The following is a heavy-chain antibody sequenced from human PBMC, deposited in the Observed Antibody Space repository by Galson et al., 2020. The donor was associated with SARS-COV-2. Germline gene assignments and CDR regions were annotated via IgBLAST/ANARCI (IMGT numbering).Heavy chain of an antibody. V-gene: IGHV3-48*01. CDR3: ATPRDYYGSGSSFDY. Sequence: GGSLRLSCAASGFTFSSYSMNWVRQAPVKGLEWVSYISSSSSTIYYADSVKGRFTISRDNAKNSLYLQMNSLRAEDTAVYYCATPRDYYGSGSSFDYWGQGTLVTVSS. CDR1: GFTFSSYS. D-gene: IGHD3-10*01. CDR2: ISSSSSTI. J-gene: IGHJ4*02.